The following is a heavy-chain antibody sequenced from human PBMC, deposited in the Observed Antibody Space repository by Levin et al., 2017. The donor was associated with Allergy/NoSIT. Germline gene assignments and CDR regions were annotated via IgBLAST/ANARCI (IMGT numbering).Heavy chain of an antibody. D-gene: IGHD3-10*01. CDR3: ARDGSGSGTFAFDI. CDR1: GGSISSYY. V-gene: IGHV4-59*01. CDR2: IYYSGST. Sequence: SETLSLTCTVSGGSISSYYWSWIRQSPGKGLEWIGYIYYSGSTNYNPSLKSRVTISVDTSKNQFSLKLSSVTAADTAVYYCARDGSGSGTFAFDIWGQGTMVTVSS. J-gene: IGHJ3*02.